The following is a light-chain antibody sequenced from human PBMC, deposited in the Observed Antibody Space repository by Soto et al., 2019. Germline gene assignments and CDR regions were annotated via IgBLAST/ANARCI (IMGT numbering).Light chain of an antibody. J-gene: IGLJ2*01. Sequence: QSALTQPASVSGSPGQSITISCTGTSSDVGGYNYVSRYQQHPGKAPKLMIYEVSNRPSGVSHRFSGSKSGNTASLTISGLQAEDEADYYCSSYTSSSTLGVVFGGGTKLTVL. CDR1: SSDVGGYNY. CDR2: EVS. V-gene: IGLV2-14*01. CDR3: SSYTSSSTLGVV.